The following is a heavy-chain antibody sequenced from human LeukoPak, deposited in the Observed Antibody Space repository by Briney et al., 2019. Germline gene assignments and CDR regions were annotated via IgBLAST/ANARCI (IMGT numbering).Heavy chain of an antibody. Sequence: ASVKVSCKASGYTFTSYDINWVRQATAQGLEGMGWMNPNSGNTGYAQKCQGRVTMTRNTSISTAYMELSSLRSEDTAVYYCARGNVISCLDYWGQGTLVTVSS. CDR1: GYTFTSYD. D-gene: IGHD2-2*01. J-gene: IGHJ4*02. V-gene: IGHV1-8*01. CDR3: ARGNVISCLDY. CDR2: MNPNSGNT.